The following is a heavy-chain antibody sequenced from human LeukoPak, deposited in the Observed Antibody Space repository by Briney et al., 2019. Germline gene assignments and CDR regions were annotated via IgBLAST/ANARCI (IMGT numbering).Heavy chain of an antibody. V-gene: IGHV3-21*01. Sequence: GGSLRLSCAASGFTFSSYSMNWVRQAPGKGLEWVSSISSSSSYIYYADSVKGRFTISRDNAKNSLYLQMNSLRAEDTAVYYCARDAGGGWTNWFDPWGQGTLVTVSS. D-gene: IGHD3-16*01. CDR1: GFTFSSYS. CDR2: ISSSSSYI. J-gene: IGHJ5*02. CDR3: ARDAGGGWTNWFDP.